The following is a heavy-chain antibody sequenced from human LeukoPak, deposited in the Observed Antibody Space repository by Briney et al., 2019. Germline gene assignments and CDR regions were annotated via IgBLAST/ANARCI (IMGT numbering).Heavy chain of an antibody. J-gene: IGHJ5*02. CDR3: ARVPNSGGYFPEDYWLDP. D-gene: IGHD1-26*01. CDR1: GGSISSGSYF. Sequence: SETLSLTCTVSGGSISSGSYFWSWIRQPAGKGLEWIGRTHTSGSTTYNPSLRSRVTISIDTSNNQFFLKLSSVTAADTAVYYGARVPNSGGYFPEDYWLDPWGQGTLVTVSS. V-gene: IGHV4-61*02. CDR2: THTSGST.